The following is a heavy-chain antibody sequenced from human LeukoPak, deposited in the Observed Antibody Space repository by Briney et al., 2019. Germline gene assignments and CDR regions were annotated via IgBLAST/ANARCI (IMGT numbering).Heavy chain of an antibody. Sequence: GGSLRLSCAASGFTFSSAAMSWVRQAPGKGLEWVSSLSGNAGRPYYADSVKGRFTISRDNSKNTLYLQMNSLRAEDTAVYYCAKDHRDSGNYYYYYGLDVWGQGTMVTVS. J-gene: IGHJ6*02. D-gene: IGHD1-26*01. CDR3: AKDHRDSGNYYYYYGLDV. CDR2: LSGNAGRP. V-gene: IGHV3-23*01. CDR1: GFTFSSAA.